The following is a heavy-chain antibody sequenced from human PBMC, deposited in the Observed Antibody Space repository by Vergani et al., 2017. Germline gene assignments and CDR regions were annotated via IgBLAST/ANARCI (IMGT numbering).Heavy chain of an antibody. V-gene: IGHV1-58*01. D-gene: IGHD2-21*02. CDR3: ARGLAYCGGDCYSGVDY. CDR1: GFTFTSSA. CDR2: IVVGSGNT. Sequence: QLVQSGAEVKKPGTSVKVSCKASGFTFTSSAVQWVRQARGQRLEWIGWIVVGSGNTNYAQKFQERVTITRDMSTSTAYMELSSLRSEDTAVYYCARGLAYCGGDCYSGVDYWGQGTLVTVSS. J-gene: IGHJ4*02.